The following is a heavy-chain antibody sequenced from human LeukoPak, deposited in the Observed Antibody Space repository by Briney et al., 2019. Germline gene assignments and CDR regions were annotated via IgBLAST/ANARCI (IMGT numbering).Heavy chain of an antibody. D-gene: IGHD5-18*01. CDR3: ARGVDTSIRYYFDY. CDR1: GVSMSSYY. V-gene: IGHV4-59*01. Sequence: SETLSLTCTVSGVSMSSYYWNWVRQPPGKGLEYIGHIYYSGSTNYNSSLKSRLTISVDTSKNQFSLKLSSVTAADTAVYYCARGVDTSIRYYFDYWGQGTLVTVSS. J-gene: IGHJ4*02. CDR2: IYYSGST.